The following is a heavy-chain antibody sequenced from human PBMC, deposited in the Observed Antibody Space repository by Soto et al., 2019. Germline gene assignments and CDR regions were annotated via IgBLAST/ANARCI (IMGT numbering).Heavy chain of an antibody. J-gene: IGHJ4*02. Sequence: SETLSLTCSVSGDSMSSGTYHWDWIRQPPGKGLEWIGTIYYSGTTHYNPSLKSRVTISVDKSKNQFSLKLSSVTAADTAVYYCARDVHYYDSSGYLYWGQGTLVTVPQ. V-gene: IGHV4-39*07. CDR2: IYYSGTT. D-gene: IGHD3-22*01. CDR1: GDSMSSGTYH. CDR3: ARDVHYYDSSGYLY.